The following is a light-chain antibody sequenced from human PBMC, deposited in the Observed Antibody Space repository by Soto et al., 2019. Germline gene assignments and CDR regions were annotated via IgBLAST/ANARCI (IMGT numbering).Light chain of an antibody. CDR2: DVS. V-gene: IGLV2-14*01. CDR3: SSYTSSITYV. Sequence: HSVLNQPASGSGSPGQLITISCPGNSSVVGGYHYVSWYQQYPGKAPKVMIYDVSNRPSGVSNRSSGSKSGTTASLTISGLQAEDEADYYCSSYTSSITYVFGTGTKVTVL. J-gene: IGLJ1*01. CDR1: SSVVGGYHY.